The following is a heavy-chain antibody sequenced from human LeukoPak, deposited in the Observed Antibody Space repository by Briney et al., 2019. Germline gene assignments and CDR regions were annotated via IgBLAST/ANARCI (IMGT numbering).Heavy chain of an antibody. CDR3: ARDPPFDP. CDR1: GGTFSSYG. Sequence: ASVKVSCKASGGTFSSYGISWVRQAPGQGLEWMGWINPNSGGTNYAQKFQGRVTMTRDTSISTAYMELSRLRSDDTAVYYCARDPPFDPWGQGTLVTVSS. V-gene: IGHV1-2*02. J-gene: IGHJ5*02. CDR2: INPNSGGT.